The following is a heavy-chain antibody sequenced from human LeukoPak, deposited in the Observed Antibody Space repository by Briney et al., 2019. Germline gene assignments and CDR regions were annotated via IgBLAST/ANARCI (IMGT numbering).Heavy chain of an antibody. CDR2: IYTSGST. V-gene: IGHV4-61*02. D-gene: IGHD4-11*01. Sequence: SETLSLTCTVSGGSISSGSYYWSWIRQPAGKGLEWIGRIYTSGSTNYNPSLKSRVTISVDTSKNQFSLKLSSVTAADTAVYYCARGPSQRLQNCFDPWGQGTLVTVPS. CDR1: GGSISSGSYY. CDR3: ARGPSQRLQNCFDP. J-gene: IGHJ5*02.